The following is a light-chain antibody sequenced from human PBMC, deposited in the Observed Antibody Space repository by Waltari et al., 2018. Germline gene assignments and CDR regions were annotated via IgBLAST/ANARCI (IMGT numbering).Light chain of an antibody. CDR1: QDITIK. CDR3: QQYANLPLT. Sequence: DIQMTQSPSSLSASVVDRVTITCQASQDITIKLNWFQQKPGKSPQVLIFEASNSQGEVPSRFSGSGDGTNFAFTITGLQPEDVGTYYCQQYANLPLTFGGGTKVEIK. J-gene: IGKJ4*01. V-gene: IGKV1-33*01. CDR2: EAS.